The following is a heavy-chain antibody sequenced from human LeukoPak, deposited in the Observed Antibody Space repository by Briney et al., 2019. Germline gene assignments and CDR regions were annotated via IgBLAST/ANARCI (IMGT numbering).Heavy chain of an antibody. D-gene: IGHD5-12*01. J-gene: IGHJ4*02. CDR3: ARVGIVATISIDY. V-gene: IGHV1-2*02. CDR2: INPTSGST. Sequence: ASVKVSCKASGYSFTAYYMHWVRQAPGQGLEWMGWINPTSGSTNYAQTFRGRVTLTSDTSITTAYMELSRLKSDDTAVYYCARVGIVATISIDYWGQGTLVTVSS. CDR1: GYSFTAYY.